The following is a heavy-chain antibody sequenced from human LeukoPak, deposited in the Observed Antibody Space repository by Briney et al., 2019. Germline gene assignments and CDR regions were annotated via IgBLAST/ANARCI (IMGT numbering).Heavy chain of an antibody. Sequence: QTGGSLRLSCAASGFTFSSSAMSWVRQAPGKGLEWVSAISNNGGYTYYADSVQDRFTISRDNSKSTLCLQMNSLRAEDTAVYYCAKQLGYCSDGSCYFPYWGQGTLVTVSS. CDR1: GFTFSSSA. CDR3: AKQLGYCSDGSCYFPY. J-gene: IGHJ4*02. V-gene: IGHV3-23*01. D-gene: IGHD2-15*01. CDR2: ISNNGGYT.